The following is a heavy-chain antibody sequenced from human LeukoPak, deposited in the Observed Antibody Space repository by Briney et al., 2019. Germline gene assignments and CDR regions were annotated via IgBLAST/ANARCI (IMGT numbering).Heavy chain of an antibody. CDR3: ARREGGIAAASDY. CDR2: INKDGSEI. D-gene: IGHD6-13*01. Sequence: PGGSLRLSCAASGFTFSAYWMTWVRQAPGKGLEWVANINKDGSEIYYVDSVKGRFTISRDNAKNSLYLQMNRLRAEDTAVYYCARREGGIAAASDYWGQGTLVTVSS. V-gene: IGHV3-7*01. J-gene: IGHJ4*02. CDR1: GFTFSAYW.